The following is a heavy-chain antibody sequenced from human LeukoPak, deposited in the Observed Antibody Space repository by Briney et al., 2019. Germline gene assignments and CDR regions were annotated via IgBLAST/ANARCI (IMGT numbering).Heavy chain of an antibody. CDR2: INPSGGST. J-gene: IGHJ4*02. Sequence: ASVKVSCKASGYTFTSYYIHWVRQAPGQGLEWMGIINPSGGSTSYAQKFQGRVTMTRDTSTSTVYMELSSLRSEDTAVYDCARGVFADHGVFRFDYWGQGTLVTVSS. CDR3: ARGVFADHGVFRFDY. CDR1: GYTFTSYY. V-gene: IGHV1-46*01. D-gene: IGHD6-13*01.